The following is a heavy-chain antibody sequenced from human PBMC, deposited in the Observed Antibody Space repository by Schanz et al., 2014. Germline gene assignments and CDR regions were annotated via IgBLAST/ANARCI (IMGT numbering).Heavy chain of an antibody. CDR2: INPIDGST. CDR3: ARGSCTASGCYDAFDL. J-gene: IGHJ3*01. Sequence: QLVQSGAEVKKPGASVKVSCKASGFTLTSHFMHWLRQAPGQGLEWMGLINPIDGSTTYVWGFHGRLPRTRDTSTTTVYMDLSTLRSEDTAVYYCARGSCTASGCYDAFDLWGQGTLVTVSS. D-gene: IGHD2-2*01. CDR1: GFTLTSHF. V-gene: IGHV1-46*01.